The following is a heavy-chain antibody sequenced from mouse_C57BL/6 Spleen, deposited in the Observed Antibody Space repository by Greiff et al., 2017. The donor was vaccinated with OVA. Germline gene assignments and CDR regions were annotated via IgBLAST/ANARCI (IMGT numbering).Heavy chain of an antibody. CDR1: GYAFTNYL. CDR3: ARGDYSNYYFDY. V-gene: IGHV1-54*01. Sequence: VKLMESGAELVRPGTSVKVSCKASGYAFTNYLIEWVKQRPGQGLEWIGVINPGSGGTNYNEKFKGKATLTADKSSSTAYMQLSSLTSEDSAVYVCARGDYSNYYFDYWGQGTTLTVSS. J-gene: IGHJ2*01. CDR2: INPGSGGT. D-gene: IGHD2-5*01.